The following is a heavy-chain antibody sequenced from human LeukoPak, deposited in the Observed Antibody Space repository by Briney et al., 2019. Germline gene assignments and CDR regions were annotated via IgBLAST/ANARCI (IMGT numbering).Heavy chain of an antibody. D-gene: IGHD2-15*01. CDR2: ISGSGGST. CDR1: GFTFSSYG. CDR3: AKNPGVVVAENDAFDI. V-gene: IGHV3-23*01. Sequence: GGSLRLSCAASGFTFSSYGMSWVRQAPGKGLEWVSAISGSGGSTYYADSVKGRFTISRDNSKNTLYLQMNSLRAEDTAVYYCAKNPGVVVAENDAFDIWGQGTMVTVSS. J-gene: IGHJ3*02.